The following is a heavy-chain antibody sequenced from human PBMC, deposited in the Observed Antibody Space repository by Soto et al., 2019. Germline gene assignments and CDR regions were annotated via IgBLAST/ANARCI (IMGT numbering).Heavy chain of an antibody. CDR2: IKSKTDGGTT. V-gene: IGHV3-15*07. CDR1: GFTFSNAW. Sequence: EVQLVESGGGLVKPGGSLRLSCAASGFTFSNAWMIWVRQAPGKGLEWVGRIKSKTDGGTTDYAAPVKGRVTISRDDSKNTLYLQMNSLKTEDTAVYYCTTDSSAAGKNYWGQGTLVTVSS. D-gene: IGHD6-13*01. CDR3: TTDSSAAGKNY. J-gene: IGHJ4*02.